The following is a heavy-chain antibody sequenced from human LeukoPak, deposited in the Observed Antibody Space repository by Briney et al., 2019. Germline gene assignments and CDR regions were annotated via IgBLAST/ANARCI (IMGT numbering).Heavy chain of an antibody. CDR2: IVPFLDTS. D-gene: IGHD5-12*01. Sequence: SVKVSCKASGGTFSKYALSWVRQAPGQGLEWMGAIVPFLDTSNYPPKFQDRVTITTDESTSTAYMDLSSLRSDDTVVYYCARAQAGNYDWPLDLWGQGTLVTVSS. CDR1: GGTFSKYA. V-gene: IGHV1-69*05. J-gene: IGHJ5*02. CDR3: ARAQAGNYDWPLDL.